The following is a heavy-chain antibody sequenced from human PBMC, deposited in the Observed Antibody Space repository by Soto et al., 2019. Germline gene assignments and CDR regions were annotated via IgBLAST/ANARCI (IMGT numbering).Heavy chain of an antibody. D-gene: IGHD3-10*01. CDR3: AKDLITMVRGVIIDYYYYGMDV. CDR1: GFPFSSYC. CDR2: ISYDGSNK. Sequence: GGSLRLSCAASGFPFSSYCMHWVRQAPGKGLEWVAVISYDGSNKYYADSVKGRFTISRDNSKNTLYLQMNSLRAEDTAVYYCAKDLITMVRGVIIDYYYYGMDVWGQGTTVTVS. V-gene: IGHV3-30*18. J-gene: IGHJ6*02.